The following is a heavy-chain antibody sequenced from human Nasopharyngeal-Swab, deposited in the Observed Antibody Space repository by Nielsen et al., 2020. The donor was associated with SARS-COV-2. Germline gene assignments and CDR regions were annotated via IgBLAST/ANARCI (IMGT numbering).Heavy chain of an antibody. Sequence: SQTLSLTCAISGDSVSSHSAGWNWIRQSPSRGLEWLGRTLYRSKWYNDSAESVKSRLAVNPDTSKNQFSLQLNSVTHEDTAVYYCARGRDFSFDSWGQGTLVTASS. CDR1: GDSVSSHSAG. D-gene: IGHD3-3*01. V-gene: IGHV6-1*01. CDR3: ARGRDFSFDS. J-gene: IGHJ4*02. CDR2: TLYRSKWYN.